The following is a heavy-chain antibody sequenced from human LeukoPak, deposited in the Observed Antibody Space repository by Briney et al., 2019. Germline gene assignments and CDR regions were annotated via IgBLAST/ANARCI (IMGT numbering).Heavy chain of an antibody. CDR1: GYTFTGYY. D-gene: IGHD3-22*01. J-gene: IGHJ4*02. V-gene: IGHV1-2*02. Sequence: ASVKVSCKASGYTFTGYYMHWVRQAPGRGLEWMGWINPNSGGTNYAQKFQGRVTMTRDTSISTAYMELSRLRSDDTAVYYCARGYDSSGYYATCDYWGQGTLVTVSS. CDR3: ARGYDSSGYYATCDY. CDR2: INPNSGGT.